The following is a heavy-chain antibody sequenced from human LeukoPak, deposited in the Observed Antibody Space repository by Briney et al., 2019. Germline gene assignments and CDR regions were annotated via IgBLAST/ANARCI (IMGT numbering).Heavy chain of an antibody. CDR2: IYYSGST. V-gene: IGHV4-59*01. D-gene: IGHD3-3*01. CDR3: ARAPGVGAYDFWSGYQDNWFGP. Sequence: SETLSLTCTVSGGSISSYYWSWIRQPPGKGLEWIGYIYYSGSTNYNPSLKSRVTISVDTSKNQFSLKLSSVTAADTAVYYCARAPGVGAYDFWSGYQDNWFGPWGQGTLVTVSS. CDR1: GGSISSYY. J-gene: IGHJ5*02.